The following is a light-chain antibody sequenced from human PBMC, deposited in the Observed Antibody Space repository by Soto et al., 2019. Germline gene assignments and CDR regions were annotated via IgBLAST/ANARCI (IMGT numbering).Light chain of an antibody. CDR1: QTVTSFY. V-gene: IGKV3-20*01. CDR3: QQYGSSPFT. CDR2: GAS. Sequence: DIVLTQSPGTLSLSPGERATLSCRASQTVTSFYLAWYQQKPGQAPRLLIYGASSGATGIPDRFSGSGSGTDFTLTISRLEPEDFAVYYCQQYGSSPFTFGQGTKLEIK. J-gene: IGKJ2*01.